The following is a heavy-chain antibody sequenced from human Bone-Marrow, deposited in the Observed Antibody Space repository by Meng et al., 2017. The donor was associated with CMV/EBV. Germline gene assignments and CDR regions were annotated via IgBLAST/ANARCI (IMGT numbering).Heavy chain of an antibody. Sequence: GESLKISCAASGFTFSSYWMSWVRQAPGKGLEWVANIKQDGSEKYYVDSVKGRFTISRDNAKNSLYLQMNSLRAEDTAVYYCARDLWVLEDTAMVSNYYYYYGMDVWGQRTTVTVSS. CDR3: ARDLWVLEDTAMVSNYYYYYGMDV. J-gene: IGHJ6*02. CDR1: GFTFSSYW. V-gene: IGHV3-7*01. D-gene: IGHD5-18*01. CDR2: IKQDGSEK.